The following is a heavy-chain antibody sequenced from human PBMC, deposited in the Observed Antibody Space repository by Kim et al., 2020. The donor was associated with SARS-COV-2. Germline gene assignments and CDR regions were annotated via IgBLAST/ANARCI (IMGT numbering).Heavy chain of an antibody. CDR2: K. J-gene: IGHJ4*02. D-gene: IGHD6-6*01. Sequence: KYYADSVKGRFTISRDNSKNALYLQMNSLRAEDTAVYYCRIWVAARGVDYWGQGTLVTVSS. CDR3: RIWVAARGVDY. V-gene: IGHV3-33*01.